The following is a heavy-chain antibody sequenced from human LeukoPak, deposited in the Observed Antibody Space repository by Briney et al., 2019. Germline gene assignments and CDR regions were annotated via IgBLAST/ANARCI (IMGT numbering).Heavy chain of an antibody. CDR1: GFTFDDYA. CDR2: ISWNSGSI. V-gene: IGHV3-9*01. Sequence: PGRSLRRSCAAAGFTFDDYAMHWVRQAPGKGLEWVSGISWNSGSIGYADSVKGRFTISRDNAENSLYLQMNSLRAEDTALYYCAKVTYYDFWSGYPQVSYFDYWGQGTLVTVSS. D-gene: IGHD3-3*01. J-gene: IGHJ4*02. CDR3: AKVTYYDFWSGYPQVSYFDY.